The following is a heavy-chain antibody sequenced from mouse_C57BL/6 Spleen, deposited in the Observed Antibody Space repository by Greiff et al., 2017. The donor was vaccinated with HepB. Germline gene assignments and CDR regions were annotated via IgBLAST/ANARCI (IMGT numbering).Heavy chain of an antibody. Sequence: ESGPGLVKPSQSLSLTCSVTGYSITSGYYWNWIRQFPGNKLEWMGYISYDGSNNYNPSLKNRISITRDTSKNQFFLKLNSVTTEDTATYYCARERAYYSNYEAYWGQGTLVTVSA. CDR2: ISYDGSN. CDR1: GYSITSGYY. J-gene: IGHJ3*01. CDR3: ARERAYYSNYEAY. V-gene: IGHV3-6*01. D-gene: IGHD2-5*01.